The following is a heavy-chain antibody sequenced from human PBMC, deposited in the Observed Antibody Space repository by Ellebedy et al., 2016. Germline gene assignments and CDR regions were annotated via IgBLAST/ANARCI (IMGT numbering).Heavy chain of an antibody. CDR3: ARSYYYGSGIHGMDV. D-gene: IGHD3-10*01. Sequence: GESLKISCAASGFTFSSYAMSWVRQAPGKGLEWVSGISGSGGSTYYADSVRGRFTIPRDNSKNTLYLQMNSLRAENTAVYYCARSYYYGSGIHGMDVWGQGTTVTVSS. J-gene: IGHJ6*02. CDR2: ISGSGGST. V-gene: IGHV3-23*01. CDR1: GFTFSSYA.